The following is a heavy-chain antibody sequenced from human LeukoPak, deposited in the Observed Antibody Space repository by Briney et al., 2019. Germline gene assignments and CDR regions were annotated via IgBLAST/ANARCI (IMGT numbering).Heavy chain of an antibody. D-gene: IGHD7-27*01. CDR3: ARERGGLNWGWWDY. CDR2: VHYSGST. V-gene: IGHV4-61*01. CDR1: GGSVSSDRFH. J-gene: IGHJ4*02. Sequence: SETLSLTCTVSGGSVSSDRFHWSWIRQPPGKGLEWVGCVHYSGSTYFNPSLKSRVTISMDTSKSQFSLRLSSVTAADTAVYYCARERGGLNWGWWDYWGQGTLVTVSS.